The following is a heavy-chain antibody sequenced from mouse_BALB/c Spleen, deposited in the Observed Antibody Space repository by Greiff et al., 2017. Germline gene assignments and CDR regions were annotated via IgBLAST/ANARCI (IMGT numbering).Heavy chain of an antibody. Sequence: VQLVESGAELARPGASVKMSCKASGYTFTSYTMHWVKQRPGQGLEWIGYINPSSGYTNYNQKFKDKATLTADKSSSTAYMQLSSLTSEDSAVYYCARSATVVPFAYWGQGTLVTVSA. CDR1: GYTFTSYT. CDR3: ARSATVVPFAY. V-gene: IGHV1-4*01. D-gene: IGHD1-1*01. J-gene: IGHJ3*01. CDR2: INPSSGYT.